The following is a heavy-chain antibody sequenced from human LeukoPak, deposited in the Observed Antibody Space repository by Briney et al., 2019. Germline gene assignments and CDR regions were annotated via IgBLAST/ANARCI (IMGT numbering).Heavy chain of an antibody. CDR3: ARDQATGRLLWFGELTNYYYYGMDV. J-gene: IGHJ6*02. D-gene: IGHD3-10*01. V-gene: IGHV1-2*02. CDR2: INPNSGGT. CDR1: GYTFTGYY. Sequence: GASVKVSCKASGYTFTGYYMHWVRQAPGQGLEWMGWINPNSGGTNYAQKFQGRVTMTRDTSISTAYMELSRLRSDDTAVYYCARDQATGRLLWFGELTNYYYYGMDVWGQGTTVTVSS.